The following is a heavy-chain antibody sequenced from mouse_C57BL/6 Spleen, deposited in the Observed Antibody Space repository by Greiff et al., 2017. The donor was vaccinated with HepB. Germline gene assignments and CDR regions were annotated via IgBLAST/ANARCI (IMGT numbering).Heavy chain of an antibody. Sequence: QVQLKQPGAELVRPGSSVKLSCKASGYTFTSYWMHWVKQRPIQGLEWIGNIDPSDSETHYNQKFKDKATLTVDKSSSTAYMQLSSLTSEDSAVYYCARKGYDYGLDYWGQGTTLTVSS. CDR1: GYTFTSYW. D-gene: IGHD2-4*01. J-gene: IGHJ2*01. CDR2: IDPSDSET. CDR3: ARKGYDYGLDY. V-gene: IGHV1-52*01.